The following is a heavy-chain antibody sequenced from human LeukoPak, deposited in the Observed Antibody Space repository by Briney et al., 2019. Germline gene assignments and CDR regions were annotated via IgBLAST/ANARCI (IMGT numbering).Heavy chain of an antibody. CDR2: ISGSGGDT. Sequence: SGGSLRLSCAASGFTFSFYAMSWVRQAPGKGLEWVSSISGSGGDTYYADSVRGRFTISRDSSKNTLNLQMNSLRAEDTAVYYCAKEIAAVGYGMDVWGQGTTVTVSS. V-gene: IGHV3-23*01. J-gene: IGHJ6*02. D-gene: IGHD6-13*01. CDR3: AKEIAAVGYGMDV. CDR1: GFTFSFYA.